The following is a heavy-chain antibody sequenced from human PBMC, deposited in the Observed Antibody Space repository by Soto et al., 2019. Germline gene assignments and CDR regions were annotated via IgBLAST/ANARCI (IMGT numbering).Heavy chain of an antibody. CDR2: IIPIFGTA. CDR3: SSVGNGRTFGGLDP. CDR1: GGTFSSYA. V-gene: IGHV1-69*01. Sequence: QVQLVQSGAEVKKPGSSVKFSCKASGGTFSSYAISWVRQAPGQGLEWMGGIIPIFGTANYAQEFQGRGTITADGSTSKGYMELSSLSSGDKAVYDYSSVGNGRTFGGLDPWGQGTLVTVSS. J-gene: IGHJ5*02. D-gene: IGHD3-16*01.